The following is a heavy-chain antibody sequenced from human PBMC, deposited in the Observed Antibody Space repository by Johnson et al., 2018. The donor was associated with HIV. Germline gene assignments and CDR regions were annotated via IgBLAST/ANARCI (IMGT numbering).Heavy chain of an antibody. CDR3: AKDLFTEREDDAFDI. J-gene: IGHJ3*02. CDR1: GFTFSSYG. V-gene: IGHV3-30*02. CDR2: IRYDGSNK. Sequence: QVQLVESGGGVVQPGGSLRLSCAASGFTFSSYGMHWVRQAPGKGLEWVAFIRYDGSNKYYADSVKGRFTISRDNSKDTLYLQMSSLRTEDTAVYFCAKDLFTEREDDAFDIWGQGTMVTVSS. D-gene: IGHD1-26*01.